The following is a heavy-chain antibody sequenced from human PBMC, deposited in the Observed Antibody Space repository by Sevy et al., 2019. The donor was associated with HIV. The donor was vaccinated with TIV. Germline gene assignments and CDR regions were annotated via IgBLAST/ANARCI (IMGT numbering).Heavy chain of an antibody. V-gene: IGHV3-7*03. J-gene: IGHJ6*02. CDR1: GFTFSSYW. CDR3: ARDTCSSTSCYFYGHYYYYGMDV. CDR2: IKQDGSEK. D-gene: IGHD2-2*01. Sequence: GGSLRLSCAASGFTFSSYWMSWVRQAPGKGLEWVANIKQDGSEKYYLDSVKGRFTISRDNAKNSLYLQMNSLRAEDTAVYYCARDTCSSTSCYFYGHYYYYGMDVWGQGTTVTVSS.